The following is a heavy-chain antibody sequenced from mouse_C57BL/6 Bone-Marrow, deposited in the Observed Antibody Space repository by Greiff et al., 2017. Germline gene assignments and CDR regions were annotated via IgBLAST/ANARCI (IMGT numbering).Heavy chain of an antibody. V-gene: IGHV6-6*01. D-gene: IGHD1-1*01. J-gene: IGHJ3*01. CDR3: TPLTTVVEGFAY. Sequence: EVMLVESGGGLVQPGGSMKLSCAASGFTFSDAWMDWVRQSPEKGLEWVAEIRNKANNHATYYAESVKGRFTISRDDSKSSVYLQMNSLRAEDTGIYYCTPLTTVVEGFAYWGQGTLVTVSA. CDR1: GFTFSDAW. CDR2: IRNKANNHAT.